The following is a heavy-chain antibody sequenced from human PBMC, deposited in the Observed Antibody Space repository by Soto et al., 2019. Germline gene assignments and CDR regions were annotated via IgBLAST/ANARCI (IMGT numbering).Heavy chain of an antibody. V-gene: IGHV3-30*04. CDR1: EFTLRSYA. CDR2: ISYDGRNK. Sequence: VLSLRLSCAAAEFTLRSYAMRWIRKATGKGLQRVAVISYDGRNKHYADSMKGRFTISRDNSKNTLYLQMNRLRAEDTAVYYCASLLVGCTNCLCYNIRENDGIDIRAQVTMVTVYS. D-gene: IGHD2-8*01. J-gene: IGHJ3*02. CDR3: ASLLVGCTNCLCYNIRENDGIDI.